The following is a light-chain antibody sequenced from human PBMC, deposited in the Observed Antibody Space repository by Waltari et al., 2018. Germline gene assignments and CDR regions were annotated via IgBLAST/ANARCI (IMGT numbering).Light chain of an antibody. CDR1: QSVGTY. CDR2: DAS. J-gene: IGKJ2*01. Sequence: DMVLTQSPATLSLSPWESATLPCRASQSVGTYLAWYQQKPGQAPRLLIYDASNRATGIPDRFRGSGSGTDFTLTIDSLEPEDFALYYCQQRSSWTPHTFGQGARLEIK. CDR3: QQRSSWTPHT. V-gene: IGKV3-11*01.